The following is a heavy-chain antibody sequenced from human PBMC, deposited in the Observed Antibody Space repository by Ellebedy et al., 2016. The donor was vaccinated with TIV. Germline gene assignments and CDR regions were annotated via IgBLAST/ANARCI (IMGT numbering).Heavy chain of an antibody. CDR3: AKEGWLQSYFDY. D-gene: IGHD5-24*01. Sequence: PGGSLRLSCAASGSTFSSYAMSWVRQAPGMGLEWVSAISGSGGSTYYADSVKGRFTISSDNSKNTLYLQMNSLRAEDTAVYYCAKEGWLQSYFDYWGQGTLVTVSP. CDR2: ISGSGGST. V-gene: IGHV3-23*01. J-gene: IGHJ4*02. CDR1: GSTFSSYA.